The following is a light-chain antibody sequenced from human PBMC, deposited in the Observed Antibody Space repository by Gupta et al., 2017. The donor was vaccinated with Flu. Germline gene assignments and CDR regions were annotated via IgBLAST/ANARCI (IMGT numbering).Light chain of an antibody. V-gene: IGLV3-25*03. J-gene: IGLJ3*02. CDR1: ALTNQY. CDR2: KDT. Sequence: SFELTQPSSVSVSPGQPARITCSGDALTNQYVYWYQKKPGQAPVVVIYKDTERPSGIPERFSGSSSGTTVTLTISGTQAEDEAEYYCQSSDITATWVFGGGTKLTVL. CDR3: QSSDITATWV.